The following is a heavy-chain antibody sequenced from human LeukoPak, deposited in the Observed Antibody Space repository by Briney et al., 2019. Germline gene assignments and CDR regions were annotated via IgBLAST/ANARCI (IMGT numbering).Heavy chain of an antibody. CDR2: INAGGGSTYYA. CDR1: EFTFSSRA. V-gene: IGHV3-23*01. D-gene: IGHD2-15*01. CDR3: ARGSEDIVVVVAAIWSDY. Sequence: GGSLRLSCTASEFTFSSRAMSWVRQAPGKGLEWVSAINAGGGSTYYAYYADSVKGRFTISRDNSKNTLYLQMNSLRVEDTAIYYCARGSEDIVVVVAAIWSDYWGQGTLVTVSS. J-gene: IGHJ4*02.